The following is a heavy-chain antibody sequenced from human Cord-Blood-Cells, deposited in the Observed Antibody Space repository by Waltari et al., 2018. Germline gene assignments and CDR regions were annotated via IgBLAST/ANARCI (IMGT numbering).Heavy chain of an antibody. J-gene: IGHJ5*02. D-gene: IGHD3-3*01. CDR2: INHSGST. V-gene: IGHV4-34*01. CDR1: GGSFSGYY. Sequence: QVQLQPWGAGLLKPSETLSLTCAVYGGSFSGYYWSWIRQPPGKGLEWIGEINHSGSTNYNPSLKSRVTISVDTSKNQFSLKLSSVTAADTAVYYCARSSLWSGYYNWFDPWGQGTQVTVSS. CDR3: ARSSLWSGYYNWFDP.